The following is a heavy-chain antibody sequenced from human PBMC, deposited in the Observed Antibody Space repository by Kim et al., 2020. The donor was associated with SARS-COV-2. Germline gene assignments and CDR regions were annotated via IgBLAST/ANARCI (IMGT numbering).Heavy chain of an antibody. D-gene: IGHD3-22*01. J-gene: IGHJ1*01. Sequence: ADSVKGQLIISRDHSKNTLYIQMNSLRAEDTAVYYCATVVFYYDAGYFKNWGQGTLVIVSS. V-gene: IGHV3-30*07. CDR3: ATVVFYYDAGYFKN.